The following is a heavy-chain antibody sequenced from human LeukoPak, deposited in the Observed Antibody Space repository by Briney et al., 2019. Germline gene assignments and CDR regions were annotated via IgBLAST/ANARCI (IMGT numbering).Heavy chain of an antibody. Sequence: AGGSLRLSCAASGFTFNSYSMSWVRQAPGKGLEWVSSISTSSSYIYYADSVKGRFTISRDNAKNSLYLQMNSLRAEDTAVYYCARDRNYLAPSYYYYGMDVWGQGTTVTVSS. CDR2: ISTSSSYI. J-gene: IGHJ6*02. V-gene: IGHV3-21*01. CDR3: ARDRNYLAPSYYYYGMDV. CDR1: GFTFNSYS. D-gene: IGHD5-24*01.